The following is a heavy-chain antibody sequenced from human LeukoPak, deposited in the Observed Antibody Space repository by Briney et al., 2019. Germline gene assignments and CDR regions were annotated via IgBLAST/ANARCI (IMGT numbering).Heavy chain of an antibody. CDR3: AIEYSASEH. D-gene: IGHD5-12*01. V-gene: IGHV1-2*02. Sequence: ASVKVSCKASGYNFVGYNLHWVRQAPGQGLEWMAWIDPYTGNTHYAQKFQGRITVTRDTSLSTTYMELNWLTSDDTALYYCAIEYSASEHWGQGTLVTVSS. CDR1: GYNFVGYN. J-gene: IGHJ1*01. CDR2: IDPYTGNT.